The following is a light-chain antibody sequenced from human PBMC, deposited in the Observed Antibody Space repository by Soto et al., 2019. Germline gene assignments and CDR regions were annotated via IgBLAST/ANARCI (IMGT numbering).Light chain of an antibody. CDR2: DNS. V-gene: IGLV3-21*02. J-gene: IGLJ1*01. CDR1: NIGSRS. CDR3: QVWDRLTDHDV. Sequence: SYELTQPPLVPVAPGQTARITCGGDNIGSRSVHWYQQKPGQAPVLVVYDNSDRPSGIPERFSGSSSGNTAALTIGRAEAGDDADYYCQVWDRLTDHDVFGTGTKLTVL.